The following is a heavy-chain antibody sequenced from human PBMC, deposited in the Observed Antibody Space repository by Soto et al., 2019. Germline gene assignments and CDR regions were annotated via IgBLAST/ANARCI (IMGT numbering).Heavy chain of an antibody. V-gene: IGHV4-59*13. CDR2: IYYSGST. CDR3: ARDRSSSWLVGYFDY. Sequence: SETLSLTCTVSGGSISSYYWSWVRQPPGKGLEWIGYIYYSGSTNYNPSLKSRVTISVDTSKNQFSLKLSSVTAADTAVYYCARDRSSSWLVGYFDYWGQGTLVTISS. CDR1: GGSISSYY. J-gene: IGHJ4*02. D-gene: IGHD6-13*01.